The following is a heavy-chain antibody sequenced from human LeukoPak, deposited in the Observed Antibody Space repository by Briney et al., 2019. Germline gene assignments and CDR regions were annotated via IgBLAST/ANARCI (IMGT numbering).Heavy chain of an antibody. CDR3: AREPPESYHFDY. CDR1: GYTFSGFY. V-gene: IGHV1-46*01. Sequence: GASVKVSCKASGYTFSGFYVHWVRQAPGQGLEWMGIIKVSGGRTDYAQKFQGRVTMTRDMSTSTVYMELNNLRSEDTAVYYCAREPPESYHFDYWGQGTLVTVSS. D-gene: IGHD2-2*01. J-gene: IGHJ4*02. CDR2: IKVSGGRT.